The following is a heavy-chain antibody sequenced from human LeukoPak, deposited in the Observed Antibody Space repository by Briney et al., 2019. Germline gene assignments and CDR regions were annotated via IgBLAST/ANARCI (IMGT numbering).Heavy chain of an antibody. D-gene: IGHD3-9*01. J-gene: IGHJ3*02. CDR3: VRDAKQYYGILSGYYNVAFEI. CDR1: GFTFSNYS. V-gene: IGHV3-21*01. Sequence: RPGGSLRLSCPAPGFTFSNYSMNGVPQAPGKGLERVSPISSGSSCRDYADSVKGRFTGSRDNAKHSPYMKMNSQRAKDRAVYYCVRDAKQYYGILSGYYNVAFEIWGQGTMVTVSS. CDR2: ISSGSSCR.